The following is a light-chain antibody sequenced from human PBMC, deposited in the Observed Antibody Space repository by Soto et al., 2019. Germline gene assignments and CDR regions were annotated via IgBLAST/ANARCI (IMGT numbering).Light chain of an antibody. Sequence: EIVLTQSPATLSLSPGERATLSCRASQSVSSYLAWYQQKPGQAPRLLIYDASNRATGIPARFSGSGSGTDSTLTISSLEPEDFAVYYCQQRSNWPLPFGGGTKVDIK. CDR2: DAS. V-gene: IGKV3-11*01. CDR3: QQRSNWPLP. J-gene: IGKJ4*01. CDR1: QSVSSY.